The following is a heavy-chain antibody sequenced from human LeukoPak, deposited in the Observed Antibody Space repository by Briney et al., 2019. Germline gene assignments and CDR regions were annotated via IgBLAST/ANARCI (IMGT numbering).Heavy chain of an antibody. D-gene: IGHD5-18*01. Sequence: ASVKVSCKASGYTFTTYDMHWVRQAPGQGLEWMGIINPSSGSTSYAQEFQGRVTMTRDTSTSTVYMELSSLRSEDTAIYYCARVLGAHRYGSIDHWGQGTLVTVSS. J-gene: IGHJ4*02. CDR3: ARVLGAHRYGSIDH. CDR1: GYTFTTYD. V-gene: IGHV1-46*01. CDR2: INPSSGST.